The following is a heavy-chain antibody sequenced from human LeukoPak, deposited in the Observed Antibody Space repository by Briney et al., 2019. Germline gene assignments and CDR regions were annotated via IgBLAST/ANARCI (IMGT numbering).Heavy chain of an antibody. D-gene: IGHD3-10*01. J-gene: IGHJ4*02. CDR3: ARDYYYGSGSYYYDY. CDR2: IYYSGSI. V-gene: IGHV4-59*01. CDR1: GGSISSYY. Sequence: KTSETLSLTCTVSGGSISSYYWSWIRQPPGKGLEWIGYIYYSGSINYNPSLKSRVTISVDTSKNQFSLKLSSVTAADTAVYYCARDYYYGSGSYYYDYWGQGTLVTVSS.